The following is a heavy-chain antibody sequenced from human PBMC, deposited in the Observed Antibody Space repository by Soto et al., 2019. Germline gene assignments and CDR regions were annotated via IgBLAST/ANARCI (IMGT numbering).Heavy chain of an antibody. J-gene: IGHJ5*02. D-gene: IGHD4-17*01. Sequence: QVQLQESGPGLVKPSQTLSLTCSVSRGSISSGGYYWSWIRQHPVKGLEWIGYISNSGSTYYNPYLTSGVTISXVTSTXXFSQKLSSVTAADTAVYYCARQNYGGKSPYHWFDPWGQGTLVIVSS. CDR2: ISNSGST. V-gene: IGHV4-31*02. CDR1: RGSISSGGYY. CDR3: ARQNYGGKSPYHWFDP.